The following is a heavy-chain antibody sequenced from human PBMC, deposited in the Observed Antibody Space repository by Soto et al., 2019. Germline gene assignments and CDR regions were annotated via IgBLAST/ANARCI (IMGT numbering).Heavy chain of an antibody. CDR2: IHPSGDTK. CDR3: ARDPPRRYFDWLAPDAFDI. D-gene: IGHD3-9*01. J-gene: IGHJ3*02. Sequence: ASVKVSCKASGYTFQNYHMHWVRQAPGQGLEWMGIIHPSGDTKTYADSVKGRFTISRDNAKNSLYLQMNSLRAEDTAVYYCARDPPRRYFDWLAPDAFDIWGQGTMVTVSS. CDR1: GYTFQNYH. V-gene: IGHV1-46*02.